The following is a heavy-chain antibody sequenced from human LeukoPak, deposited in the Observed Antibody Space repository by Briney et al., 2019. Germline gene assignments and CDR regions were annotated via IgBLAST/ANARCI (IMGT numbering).Heavy chain of an antibody. CDR1: GGSISSSNW. J-gene: IGHJ6*02. CDR2: IYHSGST. Sequence: PSGTLPLTCAVSGGSISSSNWWSWVRQPPGKGLEWIGEIYHSGSTNYNPSLKSRVTISVDKSKNQFSLKLSSVTAADTAVYYCARGNDFSYYYYGMDVWGQGTTVTVSS. CDR3: ARGNDFSYYYYGMDV. D-gene: IGHD3-3*01. V-gene: IGHV4-4*02.